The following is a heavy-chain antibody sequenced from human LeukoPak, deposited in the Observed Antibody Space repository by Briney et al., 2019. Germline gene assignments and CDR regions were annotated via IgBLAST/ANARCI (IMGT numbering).Heavy chain of an antibody. CDR2: ISYEGTNK. V-gene: IGHV3-30-3*01. CDR1: GFTLSSYA. CDR3: ARCFYGPGTAPSYYGMDS. D-gene: IGHD3-10*01. Sequence: GGSLRLSCAASGFTLSSYAMHWVRQAPGKGLEWVAVISYEGTNKYYADSVKGRFTISRDNSKKTLDLQASSLRPEDTAVYYCARCFYGPGTAPSYYGMDSWGQGTTVPVS. J-gene: IGHJ6*02.